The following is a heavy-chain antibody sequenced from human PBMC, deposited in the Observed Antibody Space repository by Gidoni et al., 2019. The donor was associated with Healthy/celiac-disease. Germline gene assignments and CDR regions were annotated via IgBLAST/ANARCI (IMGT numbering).Heavy chain of an antibody. CDR1: GGYLSSSSYY. CDR2: IYYSGSP. V-gene: IGHV4-39*07. Sequence: QLQPQESGPGLVTPSETMSLTCTVTGGYLSSSSYYWGWIRQPPGKGLEWIGSIYYSGSPYYNPSLKRRVTISVDTSKNQFALKLSSVTASDTAVYYCARVRAAMWGKGWFDPWGQGTLVTVSS. J-gene: IGHJ5*02. D-gene: IGHD2-2*01. CDR3: ARVRAAMWGKGWFDP.